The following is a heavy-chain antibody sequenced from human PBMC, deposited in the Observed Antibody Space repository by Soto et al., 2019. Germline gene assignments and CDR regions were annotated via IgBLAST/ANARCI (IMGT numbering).Heavy chain of an antibody. Sequence: QVQLVESGGGLVKPGGSLRLSCAASGFTFSDYYMSWIRQAPGKGLEWVSYISSSGSTIYYADSVKGRFTISRDNAKNSLYPQMNGLRAEDTAVYYCAKDLGQLLRFPVDYYYGMDVWGQGTTVTVSS. V-gene: IGHV3-11*01. J-gene: IGHJ6*02. D-gene: IGHD2-15*01. CDR2: ISSSGSTI. CDR1: GFTFSDYY. CDR3: AKDLGQLLRFPVDYYYGMDV.